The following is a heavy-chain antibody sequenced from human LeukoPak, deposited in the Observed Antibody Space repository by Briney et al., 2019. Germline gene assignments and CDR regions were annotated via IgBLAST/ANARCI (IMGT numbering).Heavy chain of an antibody. CDR3: AIDGYCSSTSCWTDAFDI. V-gene: IGHV1-24*01. CDR2: FDPEDGET. CDR1: GYTLTELS. D-gene: IGHD2-2*03. J-gene: IGHJ3*02. Sequence: GASVKVSCKVSGYTLTELSMHWVRQAPGKGLEWMGGFDPEDGETIYAQKFQGRVTMTEDTSTDTAYMELSSLRSEDTAVYYCAIDGYCSSTSCWTDAFDIWGQGTMVTVSS.